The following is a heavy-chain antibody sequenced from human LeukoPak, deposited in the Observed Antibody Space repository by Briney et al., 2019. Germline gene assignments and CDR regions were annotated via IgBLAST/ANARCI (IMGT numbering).Heavy chain of an antibody. V-gene: IGHV3-23*01. CDR1: GFTFSCYA. CDR3: ANQVVGGYVDYYYYGMDV. Sequence: GGSLRLSCAASGFTFSCYAMSWVRQAPGKGLEWVSAISGSGGSTYYADSVKGRFTISRDNSKNTLYLQMNSLRAEDTAVYYCANQVVGGYVDYYYYGMDVWGQGTTVTVSS. J-gene: IGHJ6*02. CDR2: ISGSGGST. D-gene: IGHD5-12*01.